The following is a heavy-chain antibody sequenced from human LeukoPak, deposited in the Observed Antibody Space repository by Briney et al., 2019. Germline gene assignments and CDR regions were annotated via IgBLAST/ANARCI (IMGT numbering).Heavy chain of an antibody. D-gene: IGHD3-22*01. CDR3: ARGSDYFHFDY. CDR2: IYPGDSDT. CDR1: GYIFTNYW. J-gene: IGHJ4*02. V-gene: IGHV5-51*01. Sequence: GESLKISCKGSGYIFTNYWIGWVRQMPGKGLEWMGIIYPGDSDTKCSPSFQGQVIISADKSISTAYLQWISLKASDTAMYYCARGSDYFHFDYWGQGTLVIVS.